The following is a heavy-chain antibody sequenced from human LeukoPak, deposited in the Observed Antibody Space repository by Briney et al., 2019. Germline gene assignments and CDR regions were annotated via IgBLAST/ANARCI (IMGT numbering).Heavy chain of an antibody. CDR2: IYYSGST. V-gene: IGHV4-59*01. CDR1: GGSISSYY. J-gene: IGHJ3*02. Sequence: SETLSLTCTVSGGSISSYYWSWLRQPPGKGLEWIGYIYYSGSTNYNPSLKSRVTISVDTSKNQFSLKLSSVTAADTAVYYCARAFMVLGENDAFDIWGQGTMVTVSS. CDR3: ARAFMVLGENDAFDI. D-gene: IGHD3-10*01.